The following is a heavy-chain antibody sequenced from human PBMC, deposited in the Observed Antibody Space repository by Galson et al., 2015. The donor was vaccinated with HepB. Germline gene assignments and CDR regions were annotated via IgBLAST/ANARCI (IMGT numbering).Heavy chain of an antibody. CDR2: IYYSGST. CDR3: ARVPAARYYYYYGMDV. V-gene: IGHV4-59*01. J-gene: IGHJ6*02. CDR1: GGSISTYY. D-gene: IGHD2-2*01. Sequence: SETLSLTCTVSGGSISTYYWSWIRQPPGKGLEWIGYIYYSGSTNYNPSLKSRVTILVDTSKNQFPLKLSSVTAADTAVYYCARVPAARYYYYYGMDVWGQGTTVTVSS.